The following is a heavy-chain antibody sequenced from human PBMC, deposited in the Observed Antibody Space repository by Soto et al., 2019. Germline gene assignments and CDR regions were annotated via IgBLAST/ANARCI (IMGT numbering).Heavy chain of an antibody. Sequence: QVQLQESGPGLVKPSQTLSLTCTLSGVSITSGAYYWTWVRQHPGKGLEWIGYIYYNGNTYFSPSLKMRLTISIDTSNNQFSLKLSSVTAADTAMYYCARARLRAVYAFDFWGQGTMVTVSS. D-gene: IGHD4-17*01. CDR3: ARARLRAVYAFDF. V-gene: IGHV4-31*03. J-gene: IGHJ3*01. CDR2: IYYNGNT. CDR1: GVSITSGAYY.